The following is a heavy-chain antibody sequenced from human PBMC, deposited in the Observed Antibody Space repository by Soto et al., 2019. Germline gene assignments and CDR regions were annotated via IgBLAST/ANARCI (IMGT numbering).Heavy chain of an antibody. J-gene: IGHJ6*02. Sequence: GSLRLSCAVSGFTFSNAWMNWVRQAPGKGLEWVGRIKSKTDGGTTDYAAPVKGRFTISRDDSKNTLYLQMNSLKTEDTAVYYCTTPYDFLTGFGRFWYYYGMYVWGQGTTVTVSS. CDR3: TTPYDFLTGFGRFWYYYGMYV. CDR1: GFTFSNAW. V-gene: IGHV3-15*07. CDR2: IKSKTDGGTT. D-gene: IGHD3-9*01.